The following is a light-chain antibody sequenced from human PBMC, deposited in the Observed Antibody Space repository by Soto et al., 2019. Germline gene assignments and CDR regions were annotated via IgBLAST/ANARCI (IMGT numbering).Light chain of an antibody. Sequence: EIVLSQSPATLSLSPGERATLSCRASQSVNIYLAWYQQKPGQAPRLIIYDASSRATGTPARFSGSGSGTDFTLTISSLEPEDFAVYYCQQRADWPLTFGGGTKV. CDR2: DAS. V-gene: IGKV3-11*01. J-gene: IGKJ4*01. CDR1: QSVNIY. CDR3: QQRADWPLT.